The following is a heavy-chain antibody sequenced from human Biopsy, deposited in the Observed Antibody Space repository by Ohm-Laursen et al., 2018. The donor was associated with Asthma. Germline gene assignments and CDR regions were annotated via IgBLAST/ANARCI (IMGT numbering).Heavy chain of an antibody. J-gene: IGHJ4*02. V-gene: IGHV3-21*01. CDR1: GFDLRDYT. CDR2: ISSLSRYI. CDR3: SRDFPIGSGSPFHF. Sequence: SLRLSCTASGFDLRDYTMNWVRQAPGKGLEWVASISSLSRYIYHATSLRGRFTISRDNAKRSLYLQMDSLRGDDTAVYYCSRDFPIGSGSPFHFWGRGTLVTVFS. D-gene: IGHD3-10*01.